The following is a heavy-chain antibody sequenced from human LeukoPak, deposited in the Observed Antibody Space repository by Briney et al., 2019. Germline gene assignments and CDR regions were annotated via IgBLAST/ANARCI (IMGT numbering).Heavy chain of an antibody. CDR2: ISYDGSNK. Sequence: PGRSLRLSCAASGFTFSSYGMHWVRQAPGKGLEWVAVISYDGSNKYYADSVKGRFTISRDNSKNTLYLQMNSLRAEDTAVYYCAKANKYYYYDSSGYHGGFDYWGQGTLVTVSS. V-gene: IGHV3-30*18. D-gene: IGHD3-22*01. J-gene: IGHJ4*02. CDR3: AKANKYYYYDSSGYHGGFDY. CDR1: GFTFSSYG.